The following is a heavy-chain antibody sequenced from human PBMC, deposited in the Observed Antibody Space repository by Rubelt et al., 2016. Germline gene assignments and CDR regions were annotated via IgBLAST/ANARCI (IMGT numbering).Heavy chain of an antibody. V-gene: IGHV3-48*01. J-gene: IGHJ4*02. Sequence: EVQLVESGGGLVQPGGSLRLSCAASGFTFSSYSMNWVRQAPGKGLEWVSYISSSSSTIYYADSLKCRFTISRDNAKNSLYLQMNSLRAEDTAVYYCARDVREYCSGGTCYFVYWGQGTLVTVSS. D-gene: IGHD2-15*01. CDR2: ISSSSSTI. CDR3: ARDVREYCSGGTCYFVY. CDR1: GFTFSSYS.